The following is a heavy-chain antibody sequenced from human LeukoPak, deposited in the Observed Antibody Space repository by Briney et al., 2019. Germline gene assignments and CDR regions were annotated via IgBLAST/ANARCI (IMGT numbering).Heavy chain of an antibody. CDR3: TTDGTYYYDSSGYYYGIDAFDI. CDR1: GFTFSNAW. CDR2: IKSKTDGGTT. J-gene: IGHJ3*02. D-gene: IGHD3-22*01. V-gene: IGHV3-15*01. Sequence: GGSLRLSCAPSGFTFSNAWMSWVRQAPGKGLEWVGRIKSKTDGGTTDYAAPVKGRFTISRDDSKNTLYLQMNSLKTEDTAVYYCTTDGTYYYDSSGYYYGIDAFDIWGQGTMVTVSS.